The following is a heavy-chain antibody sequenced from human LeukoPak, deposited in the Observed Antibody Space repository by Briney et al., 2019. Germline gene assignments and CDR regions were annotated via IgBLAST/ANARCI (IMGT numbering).Heavy chain of an antibody. CDR2: INTDGRST. J-gene: IGHJ4*02. D-gene: IGHD1-26*01. V-gene: IGHV3-74*01. Sequence: PGESLRLSCAASGFTFRSYWMHWVRQAPGKGLVWVSRINTDGRSTSYADSVKGRFTISRDNAKNTLFLQMNSLRAEDTAVYYCARGRELVDYWGQGTLVTVSS. CDR1: GFTFRSYW. CDR3: ARGRELVDY.